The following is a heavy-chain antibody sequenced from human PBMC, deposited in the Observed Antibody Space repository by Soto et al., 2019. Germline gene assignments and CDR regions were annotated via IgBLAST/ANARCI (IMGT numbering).Heavy chain of an antibody. CDR3: ARRALPQCINGVCYKDGFWDY. CDR2: IYYSGTT. V-gene: IGHV4-31*03. J-gene: IGHJ4*02. D-gene: IGHD2-8*01. CDR1: GCSVSSGGYY. Sequence: SETLSLTCTVSGCSVSSGGYYLSWIRQHPGTGLEWIGYIYYSGTTYFNPSLKSRASISLDTSKNEFSLKLTSVTAADTAVYYCARRALPQCINGVCYKDGFWDYWGQGALVTVSS.